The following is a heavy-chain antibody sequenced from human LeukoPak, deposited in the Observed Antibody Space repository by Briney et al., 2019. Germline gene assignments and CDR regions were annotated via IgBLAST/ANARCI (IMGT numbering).Heavy chain of an antibody. J-gene: IGHJ3*02. Sequence: SETLSLTCTVSGGSISSHYWSWIRQPPGKGLEWIGYIYDSGSINYNPSLKSRVTISVDTSKNQFSLKLSSVTAADTAVYYCARVSFIVGDAFDIWGQGTMVTVSS. D-gene: IGHD3-16*02. CDR1: GGSISSHY. CDR2: IYDSGSI. CDR3: ARVSFIVGDAFDI. V-gene: IGHV4-59*11.